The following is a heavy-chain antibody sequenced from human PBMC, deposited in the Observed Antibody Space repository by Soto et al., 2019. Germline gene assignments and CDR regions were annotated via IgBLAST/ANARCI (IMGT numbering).Heavy chain of an antibody. Sequence: HVQLVQSGAEVKKPGSSVKVSCKASGGTFSSYSINWVRQAPGQGLEWMGEIIPIFGTANYAQKFQGRVTITADESTSTAYMELSSLRSEETAVYYCARDGGRHSGGIDYWGQGTLVTVSS. D-gene: IGHD1-26*01. J-gene: IGHJ4*02. V-gene: IGHV1-69*01. CDR1: GGTFSSYS. CDR2: IIPIFGTA. CDR3: ARDGGRHSGGIDY.